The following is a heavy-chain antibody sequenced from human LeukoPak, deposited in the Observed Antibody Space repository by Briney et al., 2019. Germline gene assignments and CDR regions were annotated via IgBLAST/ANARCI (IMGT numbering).Heavy chain of an antibody. V-gene: IGHV4-59*01. CDR2: MYYSGGT. CDR3: AGTGLFFDY. CDR1: GASISGYY. D-gene: IGHD7-27*01. Sequence: SETLSLTCRVSGASISGYYWSWIRQPPGKGLEWIGHMYYSGGTTYNPSLKSRVSISLDTSKKQFSLKLSSVTAADTAVYYCAGTGLFFDYWSQGTLVTVSS. J-gene: IGHJ4*02.